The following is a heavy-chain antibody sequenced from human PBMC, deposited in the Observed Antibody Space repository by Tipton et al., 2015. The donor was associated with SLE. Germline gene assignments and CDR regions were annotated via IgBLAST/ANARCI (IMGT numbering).Heavy chain of an antibody. D-gene: IGHD2-21*01. J-gene: IGHJ3*02. CDR3: AREIAYGAFDI. CDR1: GGSITGYY. V-gene: IGHV4-59*01. Sequence: TLSLTCTVSGGSITGYYWSWIRQPPGKGLEWIGYIYYSGSTNYNPSLKSRVTISVDTSKNQFSLKLSSVTAADTAVHYCAREIAYGAFDIWGQGTMVTVSS. CDR2: IYYSGST.